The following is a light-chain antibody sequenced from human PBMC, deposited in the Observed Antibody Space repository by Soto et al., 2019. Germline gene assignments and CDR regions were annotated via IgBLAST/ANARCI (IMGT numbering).Light chain of an antibody. J-gene: IGLJ3*02. CDR3: HSYTSSSTRV. V-gene: IGLV2-14*01. Sequence: QSALTQPASVSGSPGQSITISCTGTSSDVGAYDHVSWYQHHPGKAPKVMIYGVSNRPSGVSNRFTGSKSGNTASLTISGLQAEDEAEYYCHSYTSSSTRVFGGGTKLTVL. CDR1: SSDVGAYDH. CDR2: GVS.